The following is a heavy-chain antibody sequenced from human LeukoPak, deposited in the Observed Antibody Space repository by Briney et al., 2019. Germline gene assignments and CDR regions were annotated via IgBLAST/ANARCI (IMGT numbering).Heavy chain of an antibody. D-gene: IGHD6-13*01. CDR2: IYYSGST. V-gene: IGHV4-59*01. CDR1: GGSISSYY. J-gene: IGHJ4*02. CDR3: ARGAPDPFYSSSWGMDFFDY. Sequence: PSETLSLTCTVSGGSISSYYWSWIRQPPGKGLEWIGYIYYSGSTNYNPSLKSRVTISVDTSKNQFSLKLSSVTAADTAVYYCARGAPDPFYSSSWGMDFFDYWGQGTLVTVSS.